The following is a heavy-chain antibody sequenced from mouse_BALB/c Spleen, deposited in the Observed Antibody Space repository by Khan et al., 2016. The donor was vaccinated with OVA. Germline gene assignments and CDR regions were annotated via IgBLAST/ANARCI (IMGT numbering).Heavy chain of an antibody. V-gene: IGHV5-6*01. CDR3: ARQYSNSFFEY. Sequence: EVELVESGGDLVKPGGSLKLSCAAPGFTFSSFGMSWIRQTPDKRLEWVATISSGGSYTYYPASVKGRLTISRDNAKNTLYLQMSSLKSEDTAMYYCARQYSNSFFEYWGQGTTLTVSS. CDR2: ISSGGSYT. J-gene: IGHJ2*01. D-gene: IGHD2-5*01. CDR1: GFTFSSFG.